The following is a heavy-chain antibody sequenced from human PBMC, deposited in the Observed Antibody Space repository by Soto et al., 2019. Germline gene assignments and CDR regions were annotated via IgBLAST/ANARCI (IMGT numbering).Heavy chain of an antibody. CDR3: VRDRPNTESLTGYFDT. CDR2: IRFDGSTA. J-gene: IGHJ4*02. Sequence: GGSLRLSCEASGFVFRTFRMHWVRRAPGKGLEWLATIRFDGSTARYAESVRGRFKISRDNSMNTLYLQLDRLRVEDTAVYYCVRDRPNTESLTGYFDTWGQGXPVTVS. CDR1: GFVFRTFR. V-gene: IGHV3-33*01. D-gene: IGHD3-9*01.